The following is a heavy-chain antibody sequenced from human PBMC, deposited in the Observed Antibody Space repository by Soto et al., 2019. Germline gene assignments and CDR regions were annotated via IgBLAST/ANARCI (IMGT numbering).Heavy chain of an antibody. CDR2: IYYSGST. CDR1: GGSISSGDYY. J-gene: IGHJ4*02. Sequence: PSETLSLTCTVSGGSISSGDYYWSWIRQPPGKGLEWIGYIYYSGSTYYNPSLKSRVTISVDTSKNQFSLKLSSVTAADTAVYYCARALSGYSYGVLDYWGQGTLVTVSS. CDR3: ARALSGYSYGVLDY. V-gene: IGHV4-30-4*01. D-gene: IGHD5-18*01.